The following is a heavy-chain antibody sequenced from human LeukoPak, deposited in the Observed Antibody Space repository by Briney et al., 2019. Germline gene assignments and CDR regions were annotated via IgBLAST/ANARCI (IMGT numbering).Heavy chain of an antibody. CDR3: ARGRGYNSFDY. D-gene: IGHD5-24*01. CDR2: INHSGST. CDR1: GGSFSGYF. J-gene: IGHJ4*02. V-gene: IGHV4-34*01. Sequence: SETLSLTCAVYGGSFSGYFWSWIRQSPGKGLEWIGEINHSGSTNYNPSLKSRVTISVDASKNQFSLKLSSVTAPDTAVYYCARGRGYNSFDYWGQGTLVTVSS.